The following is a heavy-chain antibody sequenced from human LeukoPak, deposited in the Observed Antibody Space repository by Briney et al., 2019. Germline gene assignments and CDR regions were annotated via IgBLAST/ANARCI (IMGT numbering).Heavy chain of an antibody. CDR3: ARGTIVVPAAPYLGFDY. CDR2: INPNNGGT. CDR1: GYTFTGYY. J-gene: IGHJ4*02. Sequence: ASVKVSCKASGYTFTGYYMHWVRQAPGQGLEWMGWINPNNGGTTYAQKFQGRVTMTRDTSITTAYMELSRLRSDDTAVYYCARGTIVVPAAPYLGFDYWGQGTLVTVSS. D-gene: IGHD2-2*01. V-gene: IGHV1-2*02.